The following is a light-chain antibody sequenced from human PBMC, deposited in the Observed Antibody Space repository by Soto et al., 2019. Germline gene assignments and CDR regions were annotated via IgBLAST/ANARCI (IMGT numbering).Light chain of an antibody. Sequence: DFQMTQSPSTLSASVGDRVTITCRVSQNIRSRLAWFQQKPGKAPKLLIYDASSLESGVPQRFSGSGSGTEFTLTISSLQTDDFSTYDCQQYHSYWTLGQGTKVE. CDR2: DAS. CDR3: QQYHSYWT. J-gene: IGKJ1*01. CDR1: QNIRSR. V-gene: IGKV1-5*01.